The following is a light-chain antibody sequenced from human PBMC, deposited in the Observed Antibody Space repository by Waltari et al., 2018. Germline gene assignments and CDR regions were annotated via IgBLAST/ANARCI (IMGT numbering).Light chain of an antibody. CDR1: SGSVSTTYH. J-gene: IGLJ3*02. CDR3: VLAMGSGIWV. CDR2: DTN. V-gene: IGLV8-61*01. Sequence: QTVVTHEPSLSVSPGGTVTLTCCLSSGSVSTTYHPTWYQQAPRQAPRTLIFDTNTRPSGVPDRFSGSIVYNIAALTITGAQADDESDYYCVLAMGSGIWVFGGGTKLTVL.